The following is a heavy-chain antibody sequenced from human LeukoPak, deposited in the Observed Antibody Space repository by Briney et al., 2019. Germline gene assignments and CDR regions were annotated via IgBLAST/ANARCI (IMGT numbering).Heavy chain of an antibody. CDR3: ARRYCSGGSCYYFDY. CDR2: IYYSGST. CDR1: GGSISSYY. J-gene: IGHJ4*02. Sequence: TSETLSLTCTVSGGSISSYYWSWIRQPPGKGLEWIGYIYYSGSTNYKPSLKSRVTISVDTSKNQFSLKLSSVTAADTAVYYCARRYCSGGSCYYFDYWGQETLVTVSS. V-gene: IGHV4-59*08. D-gene: IGHD2-15*01.